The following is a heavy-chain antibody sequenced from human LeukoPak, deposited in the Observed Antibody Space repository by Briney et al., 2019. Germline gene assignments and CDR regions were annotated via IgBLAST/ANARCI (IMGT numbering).Heavy chain of an antibody. V-gene: IGHV3-7*03. D-gene: IGHD3-10*01. J-gene: IGHJ4*02. Sequence: GGSLRLSCAASGFTFRSYWMSWVRQAPGKGLEWVANINQDRREKYYVDSVRGRFTISRDNAKSSLFLQMNSLRAEDTAAYYCARDRGYGSGSYYIRVFDYWGQGTLVTVSS. CDR3: ARDRGYGSGSYYIRVFDY. CDR2: INQDRREK. CDR1: GFTFRSYW.